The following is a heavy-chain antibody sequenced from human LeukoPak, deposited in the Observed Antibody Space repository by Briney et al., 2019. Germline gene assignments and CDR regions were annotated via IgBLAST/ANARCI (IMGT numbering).Heavy chain of an antibody. J-gene: IGHJ4*02. CDR3: ARGVYIAAAQYGY. V-gene: IGHV4-59*01. CDR2: IYYSGTT. D-gene: IGHD6-13*01. Sequence: ASETLSLTCTVSGGSISSYYWSWIRQPPGKGLEWIGYIYYSGTTNYNPSLKSRVTISVETSKNQFSLKLSSVTAADTAVYYCARGVYIAAAQYGYWGQGTLVTVSS. CDR1: GGSISSYY.